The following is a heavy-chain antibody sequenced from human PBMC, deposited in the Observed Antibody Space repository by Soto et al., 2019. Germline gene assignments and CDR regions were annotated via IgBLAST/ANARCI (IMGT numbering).Heavy chain of an antibody. V-gene: IGHV1-18*04. CDR3: ARPQGDYDWGVFDY. Sequence: QVQLVQSGSEVKKPGASVKVSCKAFGQSFTTYGISWGRQAPGQGLEWVGWIGPYNGNTNYAQNFQGRVSMTTDTPTNTAYMELRNLRSDDPAVYFCARPQGDYDWGVFDYWGQGTLVTVSS. D-gene: IGHD3-16*01. CDR2: IGPYNGNT. CDR1: GQSFTTYG. J-gene: IGHJ4*02.